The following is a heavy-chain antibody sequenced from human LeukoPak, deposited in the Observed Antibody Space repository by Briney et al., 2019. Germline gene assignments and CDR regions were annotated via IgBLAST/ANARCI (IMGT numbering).Heavy chain of an antibody. CDR1: GGSFSGYY. CDR2: INHSGDT. J-gene: IGHJ4*02. V-gene: IGHV4-34*01. CDR3: ARGHSVSGFDY. Sequence: PSETLSLTCAVYGGSFSGYYWSWIRQPPGKGLEWIGEINHSGDTNSNPSLKSRVTISVDTSKSQFSLKLGSVTAADTAVYYCARGHSVSGFDYWGQGALVSVSS. D-gene: IGHD5/OR15-5a*01.